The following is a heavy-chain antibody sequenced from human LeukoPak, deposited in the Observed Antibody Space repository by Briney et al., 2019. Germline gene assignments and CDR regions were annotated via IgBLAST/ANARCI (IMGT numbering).Heavy chain of an antibody. Sequence: PGGSLRLSCAASGFTFSDYYMSWIRQAPGKGLEWVALIWYDGSNKYYADSVKGRFTISRDNSKNTLYLQMDSLRAEDSAVYYCAREVLGMAAIFDSWGQGTLVTFSS. CDR3: AREVLGMAAIFDS. V-gene: IGHV3-33*08. CDR2: IWYDGSNK. CDR1: GFTFSDYY. J-gene: IGHJ4*02. D-gene: IGHD6-13*01.